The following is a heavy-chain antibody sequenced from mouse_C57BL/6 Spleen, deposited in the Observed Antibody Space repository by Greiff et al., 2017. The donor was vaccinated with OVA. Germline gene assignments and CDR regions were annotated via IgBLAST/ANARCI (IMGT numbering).Heavy chain of an antibody. D-gene: IGHD2-1*01. J-gene: IGHJ3*01. CDR3: ARRDYGNSWFAY. Sequence: QVHVKQSGAELVKPGASVKLSCKASGYTFTSYWMQWVKQRPGQGLEWIGEIDPSDSYTNYNQKFKGKATLTVDTSSSTAYMQLSSLTSEDSAVYYCARRDYGNSWFAYWGQGTLVTVSA. CDR1: GYTFTSYW. V-gene: IGHV1-50*01. CDR2: IDPSDSYT.